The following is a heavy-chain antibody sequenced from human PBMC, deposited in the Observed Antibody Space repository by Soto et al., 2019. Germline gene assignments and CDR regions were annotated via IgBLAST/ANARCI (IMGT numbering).Heavy chain of an antibody. Sequence: TSETLSLTCTVSGGSISSGGYYWSWIRQHPGKGLEWIGYIYYSGSTYYNPSLKSRVTISVDTSKNQFSLKLSSVTAADTAVYYCARVSILGSGMDVWGQGTTVTVSS. CDR3: ARVSILGSGMDV. D-gene: IGHD6-6*01. V-gene: IGHV4-31*03. CDR1: GGSISSGGYY. CDR2: IYYSGST. J-gene: IGHJ6*02.